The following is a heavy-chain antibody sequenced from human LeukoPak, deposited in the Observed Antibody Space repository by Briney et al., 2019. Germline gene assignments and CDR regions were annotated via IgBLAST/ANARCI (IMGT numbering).Heavy chain of an antibody. CDR3: ARDRGYSGYDSAAPLDY. J-gene: IGHJ4*02. V-gene: IGHV3-7*01. CDR1: GFTFSTYW. D-gene: IGHD5-12*01. Sequence: GGSLRLSCAASGFTFSTYWMSWVRQAPGKGLEWVANIKQDGSEKYYVDSVEGRFTISRDNAKNSLYLQMNSLRAGDTAVYYCARDRGYSGYDSAAPLDYWGQGTLVTVSS. CDR2: IKQDGSEK.